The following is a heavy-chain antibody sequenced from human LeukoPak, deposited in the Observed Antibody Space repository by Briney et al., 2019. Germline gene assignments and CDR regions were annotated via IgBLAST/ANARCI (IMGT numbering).Heavy chain of an antibody. V-gene: IGHV3-7*01. CDR2: IRQDGSDK. D-gene: IGHD6-19*01. J-gene: IGHJ4*02. Sequence: GGSLRLSCEASGFTFSTYWMSWVRQAPGKGLEWVANIRQDGSDKYYVDSVKGRFTISRGNAKNSLSLQMNSLRAEDTAVYYCARYWEDYSSGWHYWGQGTLVTVSS. CDR1: GFTFSTYW. CDR3: ARYWEDYSSGWHY.